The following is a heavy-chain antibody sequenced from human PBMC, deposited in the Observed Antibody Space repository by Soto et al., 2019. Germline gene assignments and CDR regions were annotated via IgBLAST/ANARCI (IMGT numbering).Heavy chain of an antibody. J-gene: IGHJ6*02. Sequence: ASVKVSCKASGYTFTSYYMHWVRQAPGQGLEWMGIINPSGGSTSYAQKFQGRVTMTRDTSTSTVYMELSSLRSEDTAVYYCAKGVPTYSSSWITHPYYYYYGMDVWGQGTTVTVSS. CDR1: GYTFTSYY. CDR3: AKGVPTYSSSWITHPYYYYYGMDV. CDR2: INPSGGST. V-gene: IGHV1-46*01. D-gene: IGHD6-13*01.